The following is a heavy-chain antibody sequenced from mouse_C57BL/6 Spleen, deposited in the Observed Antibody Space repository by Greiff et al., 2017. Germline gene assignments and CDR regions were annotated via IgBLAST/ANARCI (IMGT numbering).Heavy chain of an antibody. CDR3: ARWYDGSNWYFDV. CDR2: IYPRSGNT. D-gene: IGHD1-1*01. J-gene: IGHJ1*03. CDR1: GYTFTSYG. Sequence: QVQLKQSGAELARPGASVKLSCKASGYTFTSYGISWVKQRTGQGLEWIGEIYPRSGNTYYNEKFKGKATLTADKSSSTAYMELRSLTSEDSAVYFCARWYDGSNWYFDVWGTGTTVTVSS. V-gene: IGHV1-81*01.